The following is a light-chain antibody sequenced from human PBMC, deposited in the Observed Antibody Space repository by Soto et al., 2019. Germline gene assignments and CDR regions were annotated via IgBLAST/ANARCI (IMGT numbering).Light chain of an antibody. J-gene: IGLJ1*01. Sequence: QSVLAQPASVSGSPGQSITISCSGTTSDVGGYNLVSWYQQHTAKAPKLLIYEGTQRPSGVSSRFSGSKSGYTASLTISGLQAEDEADYYCCSYASSSSYVFGTGTKVTVL. CDR3: CSYASSSSYV. CDR2: EGT. V-gene: IGLV2-23*01. CDR1: TSDVGGYNL.